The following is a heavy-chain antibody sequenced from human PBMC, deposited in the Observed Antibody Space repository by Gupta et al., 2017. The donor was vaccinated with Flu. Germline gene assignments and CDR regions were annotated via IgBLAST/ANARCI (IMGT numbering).Heavy chain of an antibody. V-gene: IGHV3-9*01. CDR3: VKDSLSSSWALFDF. D-gene: IGHD6-13*01. J-gene: IGHJ4*02. Sequence: QVPGKGLEWVSGISWNSNTIAYADSVKGRFTISRDNAKNSLFLQVNSLRAEDTAFYFCVKDSLSSSWALFDFWGQGTLVTVSS. CDR2: ISWNSNTI.